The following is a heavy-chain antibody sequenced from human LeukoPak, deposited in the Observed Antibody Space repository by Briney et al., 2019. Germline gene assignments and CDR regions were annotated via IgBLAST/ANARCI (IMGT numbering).Heavy chain of an antibody. D-gene: IGHD2-2*02. Sequence: SETLSLTCTVSGGSISSYYWSWIRQPAGKGLEWIGRIYTSGSTNYNPSLKSRVTMSVDTSKNQFSLKLSSVTAADTAVHYCARGVLGYCSSTSCYTTVSYYYYYMDVWGKGTTVTVSS. V-gene: IGHV4-4*07. CDR1: GGSISSYY. CDR2: IYTSGST. J-gene: IGHJ6*03. CDR3: ARGVLGYCSSTSCYTTVSYYYYYMDV.